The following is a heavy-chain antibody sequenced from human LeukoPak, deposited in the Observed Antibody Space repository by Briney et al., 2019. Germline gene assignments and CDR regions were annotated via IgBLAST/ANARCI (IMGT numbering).Heavy chain of an antibody. CDR1: GGTFSSYA. CDR3: ARGLSYDILTGLPNWFDP. Sequence: SVKVSCKASGGTFSSYAIRWVRQAPGQGLEWMGGIIPIFGTANYAQKFQGRVTITADKSTSTAYMELSSLRSEDTAVYYCARGLSYDILTGLPNWFDPWGQGTLVTVSS. V-gene: IGHV1-69*06. J-gene: IGHJ5*02. D-gene: IGHD3-9*01. CDR2: IIPIFGTA.